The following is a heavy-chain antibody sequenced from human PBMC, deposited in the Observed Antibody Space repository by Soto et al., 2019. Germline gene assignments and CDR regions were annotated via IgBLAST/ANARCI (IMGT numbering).Heavy chain of an antibody. CDR3: ARDGARNGLDV. CDR1: GGSISSGDYY. Sequence: SETLSLTCTVSGGSISSGDYYWSWIRQTPGKGLEWIGYIYYSGNTYYNPSLKSRATISVDTSKNQFSLKLNSVTAADTAVYYCARDGARNGLDVWGQGTTVTAP. D-gene: IGHD3-16*01. J-gene: IGHJ6*02. CDR2: IYYSGNT. V-gene: IGHV4-30-4*01.